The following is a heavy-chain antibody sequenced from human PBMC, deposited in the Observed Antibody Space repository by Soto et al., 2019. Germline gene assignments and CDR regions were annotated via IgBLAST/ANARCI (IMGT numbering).Heavy chain of an antibody. CDR2: INAYNGNT. V-gene: IGHV1-18*01. J-gene: IGHJ4*02. CDR3: AREGDVVATNIHY. CDR1: GYTFTNYG. D-gene: IGHD5-12*01. Sequence: GASVKVSCKASGYTFTNYGITWVRQAPGQGLEWLGWINAYNGNTKYAQKLQGRVTMTTDTSTTTAYMELRSLRSDDTTVYFCAREGDVVATNIHYWGQGTIVTVSS.